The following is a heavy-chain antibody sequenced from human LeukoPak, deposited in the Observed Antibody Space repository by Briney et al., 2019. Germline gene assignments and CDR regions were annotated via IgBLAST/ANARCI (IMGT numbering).Heavy chain of an antibody. CDR2: IIPIFGTA. CDR1: GGTFSSCA. V-gene: IGHV1-69*05. D-gene: IGHD4-17*01. Sequence: SVKVSCKASGGTFSSCAISWVRQAPGQGLEWMGRIIPIFGTANYAQKFQGRVTITTDESTSTAYMELSSLRSEDTAVYYCARDPDPLESRAVTTLYIDYWGQGTLVTVSS. J-gene: IGHJ4*02. CDR3: ARDPDPLESRAVTTLYIDY.